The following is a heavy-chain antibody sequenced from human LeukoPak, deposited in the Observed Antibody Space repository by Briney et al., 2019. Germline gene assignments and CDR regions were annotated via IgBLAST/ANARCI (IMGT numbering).Heavy chain of an antibody. J-gene: IGHJ6*03. CDR3: ASRFQGDYYYYYMDV. Sequence: GGSLRLSCAASGFTFSSYGMNWVRQAPGKGLEWVSYISSSSSTIYYADSVKGRFTISRDNAKNSLYLQMNSLRAEDTAVYYCASRFQGDYYYYYMDVWGKGTTVTVSS. V-gene: IGHV3-48*01. D-gene: IGHD3-10*01. CDR2: ISSSSSTI. CDR1: GFTFSSYG.